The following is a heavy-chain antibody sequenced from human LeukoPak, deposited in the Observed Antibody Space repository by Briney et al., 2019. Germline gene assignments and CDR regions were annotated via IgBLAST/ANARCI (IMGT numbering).Heavy chain of an antibody. D-gene: IGHD6-13*01. CDR2: ISAGGGAT. Sequence: PGGSLRLSCEASGFTFASYAMSWVRQAPGKGLEWVSGISAGGGATYSADSVKGRFSIFRNNSKNTLYLHMSSLRAEDTAIYYCAKDRQQLANFDCWGQGALVTVSS. CDR3: AKDRQQLANFDC. V-gene: IGHV3-23*01. J-gene: IGHJ4*02. CDR1: GFTFASYA.